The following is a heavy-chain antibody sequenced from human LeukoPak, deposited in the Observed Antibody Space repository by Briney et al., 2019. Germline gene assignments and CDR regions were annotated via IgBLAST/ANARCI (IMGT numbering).Heavy chain of an antibody. CDR3: ARGKTYYYDSSGYSY. J-gene: IGHJ4*02. Sequence: SETLSLTCAVYGGSFSGYYWSWIRQPPGKGLEWIGEINHSGSTNYNPSLKSRVTISVDTSKNQFSLKLSSVTAADTAVYYCARGKTYYYDSSGYSYWGQGTLATVSS. CDR1: GGSFSGYY. D-gene: IGHD3-22*01. CDR2: INHSGST. V-gene: IGHV4-34*01.